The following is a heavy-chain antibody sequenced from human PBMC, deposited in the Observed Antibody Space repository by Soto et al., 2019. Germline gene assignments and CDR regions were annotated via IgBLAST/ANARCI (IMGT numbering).Heavy chain of an antibody. CDR3: ARAPQQLWWYFDL. V-gene: IGHV3-13*04. J-gene: IGHJ2*01. D-gene: IGHD6-13*01. Sequence: EVQLVESGGGLVQPGGSLRLSCAASGFTFSSDDMHWVRQATGKGLEWVSAIGTAGDTYYPGSVKGRFTISRENAKNSLYLQMNSLRAGDTAVYYCARAPQQLWWYFDLWGRGTLVTVSS. CDR1: GFTFSSDD. CDR2: IGTAGDT.